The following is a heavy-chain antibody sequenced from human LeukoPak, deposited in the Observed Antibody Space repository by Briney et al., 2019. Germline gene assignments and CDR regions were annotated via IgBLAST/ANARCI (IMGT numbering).Heavy chain of an antibody. V-gene: IGHV3-9*01. J-gene: IGHJ3*02. D-gene: IGHD3-10*01. CDR3: AKDILSSVRADAFDI. CDR2: ISWNSGSI. CDR1: GFTFDDYA. Sequence: GGSLRLSCAASGFTFDDYAMHWVRQAPGKGLEWVSGISWNSGSIGYADSVTGRFTISRDNAKNSLYLQMNSLRAEDTALYYCAKDILSSVRADAFDIWGQGTMVTVSS.